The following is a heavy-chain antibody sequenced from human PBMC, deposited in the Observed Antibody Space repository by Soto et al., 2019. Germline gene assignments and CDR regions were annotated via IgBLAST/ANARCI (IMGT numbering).Heavy chain of an antibody. V-gene: IGHV1-69*02. CDR2: VNPIVSMS. Sequence: HVQLVQSGAEVKSPGSSVKVSCKASGDTFNFYSINWVRQAPGLGLEWMGRVNPIVSMSNYAPKFQGRVTMTADKSTSTAYMELSSLRSEDTAIYYCASSYGSGYRAFDYWGQGALVTVSS. J-gene: IGHJ4*02. D-gene: IGHD3-10*01. CDR1: GDTFNFYS. CDR3: ASSYGSGYRAFDY.